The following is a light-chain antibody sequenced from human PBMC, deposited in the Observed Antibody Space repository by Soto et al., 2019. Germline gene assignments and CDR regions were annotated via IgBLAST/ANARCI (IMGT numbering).Light chain of an antibody. CDR1: QDITND. Sequence: DIQMTQSPSSLSASVGDRVTITCQASQDITNDLNWYQQKPGKAPKVLLYEASNLKTGVPSRFSGSESGTDFTFTISSLQPEDIATYFCQQYDNVPLTFGGGTKLEIK. CDR3: QQYDNVPLT. CDR2: EAS. V-gene: IGKV1-33*01. J-gene: IGKJ4*01.